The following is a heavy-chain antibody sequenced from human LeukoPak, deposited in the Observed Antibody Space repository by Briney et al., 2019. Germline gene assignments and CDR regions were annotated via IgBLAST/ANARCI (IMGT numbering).Heavy chain of an antibody. CDR3: ARTLVGDTKGGDY. CDR1: GFTFSSYW. J-gene: IGHJ4*02. Sequence: GGSLRLSCVGSGFTFSSYWMTWIRQAPGKGLEWVSYISSSSSTIYYADSVKGRFTISRDNAKNSLYLQMNSLRAEDTAIYYCARTLVGDTKGGDYWGQGTLVTVSS. V-gene: IGHV3-48*04. CDR2: ISSSSSTI. D-gene: IGHD1-26*01.